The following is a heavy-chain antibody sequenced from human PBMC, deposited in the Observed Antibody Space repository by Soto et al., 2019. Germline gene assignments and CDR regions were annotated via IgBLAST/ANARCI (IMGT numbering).Heavy chain of an antibody. J-gene: IGHJ5*02. D-gene: IGHD2-8*01. Sequence: ASVKVSCKASGGTFSSYAISWVRQAPGQGLEWMGGIIPIFGTANYAQKFQGRVTITADESTSTAYMELSSLRSEDTAVYYCAIGKYCTNGVCYTLRSDPWGQGTLVTVSS. CDR2: IIPIFGTA. CDR3: AIGKYCTNGVCYTLRSDP. CDR1: GGTFSSYA. V-gene: IGHV1-69*13.